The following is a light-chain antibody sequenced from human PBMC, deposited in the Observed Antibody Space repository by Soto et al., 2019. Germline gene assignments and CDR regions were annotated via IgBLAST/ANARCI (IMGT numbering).Light chain of an antibody. CDR1: SSDVGDYNY. Sequence: QSALTQPASVSGSPGQSITISCTGTSSDVGDYNYVSWYQQHPGKAPKLMIYEVNNRPSGVSNRFSGSKSGNTASLTISGLQAEDEADYYCSSYTSGSTRVFGTGTKVTVL. CDR3: SSYTSGSTRV. CDR2: EVN. V-gene: IGLV2-14*01. J-gene: IGLJ1*01.